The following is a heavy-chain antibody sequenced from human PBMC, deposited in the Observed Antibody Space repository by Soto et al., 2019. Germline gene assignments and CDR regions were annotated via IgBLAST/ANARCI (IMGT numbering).Heavy chain of an antibody. CDR1: GFTFSSYA. D-gene: IGHD4-4*01. Sequence: GGSLRLSCAASGFTFSSYAMHWVRQAPGKGLEWVAVISYDGSNKYYADSVKGRFTISRDNSKNTLYLQMNGLRAEDTAVYYCARDDSNFVTLYYYYGMDVWGQGTTVTVSS. V-gene: IGHV3-30-3*01. CDR2: ISYDGSNK. CDR3: ARDDSNFVTLYYYYGMDV. J-gene: IGHJ6*02.